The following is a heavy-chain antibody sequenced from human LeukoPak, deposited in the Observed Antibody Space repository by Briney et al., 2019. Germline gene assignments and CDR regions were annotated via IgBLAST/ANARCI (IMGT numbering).Heavy chain of an antibody. V-gene: IGHV3-53*01. CDR3: ARGRSGSYSYDY. J-gene: IGHJ4*02. D-gene: IGHD3-10*01. CDR2: IYSGGST. Sequence: GGSLRLSCAASGFTVSSNYMSWVRQAPGKGLEWVSVIYSGGSTYYADSVKGRFTISRDNSKNTLYLQMNSLRAEDTAVYYCARGRSGSYSYDYWGQGTLVTVSS. CDR1: GFTVSSNY.